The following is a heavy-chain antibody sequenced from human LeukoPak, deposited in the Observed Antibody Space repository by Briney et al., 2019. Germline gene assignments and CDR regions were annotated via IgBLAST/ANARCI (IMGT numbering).Heavy chain of an antibody. CDR2: IKQDGSEK. D-gene: IGHD3-3*01. Sequence: GGSLRLSCAVSGFTFSSYGMHWVRQAPGKGLEWVANIKQDGSEKYYVDSVKGRFTISRDNAKNSLYLQMNSLRAEDTAVYYCARDSQGATYYDFWSGYVKAFDIWGQGTMVTVSS. V-gene: IGHV3-7*05. CDR3: ARDSQGATYYDFWSGYVKAFDI. CDR1: GFTFSSYG. J-gene: IGHJ3*02.